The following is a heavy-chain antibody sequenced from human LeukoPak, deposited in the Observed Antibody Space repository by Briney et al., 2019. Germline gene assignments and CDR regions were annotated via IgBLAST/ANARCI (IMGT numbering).Heavy chain of an antibody. CDR1: GFTFSSYA. V-gene: IGHV3-23*01. J-gene: IGHJ3*02. CDR3: AKSQFGGVFDGFDI. D-gene: IGHD3-16*01. CDR2: ISGSGAST. Sequence: GGSLRLSCAASGFTFSSYAMSWVRQAPGKGLEWVSAISGSGASTYYADSVKGRFTISRDNSKNTLYVQMNSLRAKDTAVYYCAKSQFGGVFDGFDIWGQGTMVTVSS.